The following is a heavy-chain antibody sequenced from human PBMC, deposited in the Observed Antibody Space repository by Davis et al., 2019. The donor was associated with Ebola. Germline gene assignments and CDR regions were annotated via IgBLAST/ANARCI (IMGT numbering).Heavy chain of an antibody. J-gene: IGHJ4*02. Sequence: ASVKVSCKASGYTFTSYGISWVRQAPGQGLEWMGWISAYNGNTNYAQKLQGRVTMTTDTSTDTVYMELSSLRSEDTAVYYCARDGQWPGNYFDYWGQGTLVTVSS. CDR1: GYTFTSYG. CDR2: ISAYNGNT. D-gene: IGHD6-19*01. CDR3: ARDGQWPGNYFDY. V-gene: IGHV1-18*01.